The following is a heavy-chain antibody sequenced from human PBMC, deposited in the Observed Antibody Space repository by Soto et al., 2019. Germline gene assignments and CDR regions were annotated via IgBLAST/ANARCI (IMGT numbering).Heavy chain of an antibody. D-gene: IGHD2-15*01. J-gene: IGHJ3*02. V-gene: IGHV1-18*01. CDR3: ARDVECSGGSCYRAFDI. CDR2: ISAYNGNT. CDR1: GYTFTSYG. Sequence: ASVKVSCKASGYTFTSYGISWVRQAPGQGLEWMGWISAYNGNTNYAQKLQGRVTMTTDTSTSTAYMELRSLRSDDTAVYYCARDVECSGGSCYRAFDIWGQGTMVTVSS.